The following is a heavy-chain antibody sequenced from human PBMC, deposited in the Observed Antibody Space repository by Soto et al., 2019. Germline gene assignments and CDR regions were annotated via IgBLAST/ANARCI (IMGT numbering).Heavy chain of an antibody. Sequence: ASVKVSCKASGYTFTSYGISWVRQAPGQGLEWMGWISAYNGNTNYAQKLQGRVTMTTDTSTSTAYMELRSLRSDDTAVYYCARVVQGLVRHYGMDVWGQGTTVTVSS. CDR2: ISAYNGNT. CDR3: ARVVQGLVRHYGMDV. V-gene: IGHV1-18*01. D-gene: IGHD6-19*01. CDR1: GYTFTSYG. J-gene: IGHJ6*02.